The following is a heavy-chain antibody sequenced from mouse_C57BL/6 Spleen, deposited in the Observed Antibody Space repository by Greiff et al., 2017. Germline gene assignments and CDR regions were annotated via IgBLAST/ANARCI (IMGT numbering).Heavy chain of an antibody. V-gene: IGHV1-22*01. CDR3: ARYYGSSYRDPMDY. Sequence: VQLQQSGPELVKPGASVKMSCKASGYTFTDYNMHWVKQSHGKSLEWIGYINPNNGGTSYNQKFKGKATLTVNKSSSTAYMELRSLTSEDSAVYYCARYYGSSYRDPMDYWGQGTSVTVSS. CDR1: GYTFTDYN. D-gene: IGHD1-1*01. J-gene: IGHJ4*01. CDR2: INPNNGGT.